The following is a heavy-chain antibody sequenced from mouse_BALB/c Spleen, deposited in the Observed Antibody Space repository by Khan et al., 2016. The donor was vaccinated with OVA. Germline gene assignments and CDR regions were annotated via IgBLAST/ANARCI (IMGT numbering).Heavy chain of an antibody. CDR3: VRDGANYGDDDWFAY. Sequence: QVQLKQSGAELARPGASVKMSCKASGYTFTSYTIHWIKLRPGQGLEWIGYINPNNGYTNYNQKFKDQATLTADKSSTTVYMQLSSLTSDDSAVYNCVRDGANYGDDDWFAYWGQGTLVTVSA. CDR1: GYTFTSYT. V-gene: IGHV1-4*01. CDR2: INPNNGYT. D-gene: IGHD2-14*01. J-gene: IGHJ3*01.